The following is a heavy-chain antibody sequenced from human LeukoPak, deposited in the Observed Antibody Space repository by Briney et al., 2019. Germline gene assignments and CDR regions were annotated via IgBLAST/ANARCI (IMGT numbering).Heavy chain of an antibody. CDR1: GFTFSDYY. Sequence: GGSLRLSCAVSGFTFSDYYMTWIRQTPGKGLEWVSYISKNSDYTNYADSVKGRFTISRDNAKNSMYLQMNSLRADDTAVYYCAIWYFYGSGSYYRPFDYWGQGTLVTVSS. V-gene: IGHV3-11*03. J-gene: IGHJ4*02. CDR2: ISKNSDYT. D-gene: IGHD3-10*01. CDR3: AIWYFYGSGSYYRPFDY.